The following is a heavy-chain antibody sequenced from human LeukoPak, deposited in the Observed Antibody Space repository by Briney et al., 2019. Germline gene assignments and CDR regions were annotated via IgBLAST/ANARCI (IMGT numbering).Heavy chain of an antibody. D-gene: IGHD5-24*01. J-gene: IGHJ4*02. CDR2: INPNSGRT. CDR3: ARQGDGYNY. CDR1: GYTFTGYY. V-gene: IGHV1-2*02. Sequence: ASVAISCKVSGYTFTGYYMHWVRQAPGQGLEWMGWINPNSGRTNYEQKFQGSVTMTRDTSISTAFLELSRLTSDDSAVYYCARQGDGYNYWGRGTLLSVPS.